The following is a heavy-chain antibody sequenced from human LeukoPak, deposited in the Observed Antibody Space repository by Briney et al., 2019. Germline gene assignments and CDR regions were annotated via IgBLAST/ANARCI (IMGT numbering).Heavy chain of an antibody. CDR1: GYTFTGYY. V-gene: IGHV1-2*02. CDR2: INPNSGGT. D-gene: IGHD3-10*01. J-gene: IGHJ3*02. CDR3: ASLVRGVINYDVFDI. Sequence: GASVKVSCKASGYTFTGYYMHWVRQAPGQGLEWMGWINPNSGGTNYAQKFQGRVTMTRDTSISTAYMELSRLRSDDTAVYYCASLVRGVINYDVFDIWAQGTRVTVSS.